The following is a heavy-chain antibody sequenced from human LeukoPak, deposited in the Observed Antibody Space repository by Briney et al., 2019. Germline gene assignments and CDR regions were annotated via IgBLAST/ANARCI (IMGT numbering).Heavy chain of an antibody. J-gene: IGHJ5*02. CDR3: ATWGWGRSPRWFDP. D-gene: IGHD3-16*01. CDR1: GYTLTELP. CDR2: FDPEDGET. V-gene: IGHV1-24*01. Sequence: ASVKVSCKVSGYTLTELPMHWVRQAPGKGLEWMGGFDPEDGETIYAQKFQGRVTMTEDTSTDTAYMELSSLRSEDTAVYYCATWGWGRSPRWFDPWGQGTLVTVSS.